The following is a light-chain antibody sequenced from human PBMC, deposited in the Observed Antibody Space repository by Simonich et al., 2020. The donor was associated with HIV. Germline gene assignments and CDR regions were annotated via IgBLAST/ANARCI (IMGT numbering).Light chain of an antibody. CDR2: AAS. J-gene: IGKJ2*01. CDR1: QGISSY. V-gene: IGKV1-8*01. Sequence: AIRMTQSPSSLSASTGDRVTITCRASQGISSYLAWYQQKPGKAPKLLIYAASTLQSGVPSRFSGSGSGTDFTLTISCLQSEDFATYYCQQYNSDSPYTFGQGTKLEI. CDR3: QQYNSDSPYT.